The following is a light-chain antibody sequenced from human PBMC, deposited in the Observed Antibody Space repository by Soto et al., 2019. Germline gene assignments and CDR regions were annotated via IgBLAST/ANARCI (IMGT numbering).Light chain of an antibody. CDR1: SSDVGGSNF. Sequence: QSVLTQPASVSGSPGQSITISCTGTSSDVGGSNFVSWYQQQHPGKAPKLMIYDVSNRPSGVSNRFSGSKSGNTASLTISGLQAEDEADYYCSSYTSSNTVVFGGGTQLTVL. J-gene: IGLJ2*01. V-gene: IGLV2-14*03. CDR2: DVS. CDR3: SSYTSSNTVV.